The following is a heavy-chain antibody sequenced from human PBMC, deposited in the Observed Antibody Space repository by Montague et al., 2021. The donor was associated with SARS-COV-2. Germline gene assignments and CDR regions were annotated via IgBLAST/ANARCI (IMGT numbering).Heavy chain of an antibody. D-gene: IGHD3-22*01. J-gene: IGHJ3*02. CDR2: IYSGGST. V-gene: IGHV3-66*01. CDR3: ARESRITMLVVVITSAFDI. Sequence: SLRLSCAASGFTVSSNYMNWVRQAPGKGLEWVSVIYSGGSTYYADSVKGRFTISRDNAKNSLYLQMNSLRAEDTAVYYCARESRITMLVVVITSAFDIWGQGTMVTVSS. CDR1: GFTVSSNY.